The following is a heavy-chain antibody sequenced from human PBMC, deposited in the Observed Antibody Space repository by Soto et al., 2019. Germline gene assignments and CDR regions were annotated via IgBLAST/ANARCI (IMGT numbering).Heavy chain of an antibody. CDR1: GFTFSSYA. CDR2: ISYDGSNK. CDR3: AEAAAGPPYGMDV. V-gene: IGHV3-30-3*02. J-gene: IGHJ6*02. Sequence: GGSLRLSCAASGFTFSSYAMHWVRQAPGKGLEWVAVISYDGSNKYYADSVKGRFTISRDNSKNTLYLQMNSLRAEDTAVYYCAEAAAGPPYGMDVWGQGTTVTVSS. D-gene: IGHD6-13*01.